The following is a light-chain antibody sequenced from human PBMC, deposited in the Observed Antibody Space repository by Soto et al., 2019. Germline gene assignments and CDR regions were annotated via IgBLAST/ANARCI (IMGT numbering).Light chain of an antibody. CDR1: SSGVGSYNL. CDR3: CSYAGSSTLV. Sequence: QSALTQPASVSGSPGQSITISFTGTSSGVGSYNLVSWYQQHPGKAPKLMIYEGSKRPSGVSNRFSGSKSGNTASLTISGLQSEDEADYYCCSYAGSSTLVFGGGTKLTVL. J-gene: IGLJ2*01. CDR2: EGS. V-gene: IGLV2-23*01.